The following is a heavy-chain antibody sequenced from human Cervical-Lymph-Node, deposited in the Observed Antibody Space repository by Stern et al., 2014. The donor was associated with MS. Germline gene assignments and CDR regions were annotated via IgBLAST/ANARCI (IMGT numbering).Heavy chain of an antibody. CDR1: GYFFTSYG. Sequence: QMQLVQSGAEVKKPGASVKVSCKASGYFFTSYGISWVRQAPGQGLEWMGWISADNGDTNYAQNVQGRVTMTTDTSTNTAYMELSSLRSDDTALYYCARDSLIRTFGVEEGMDVCGQGTTVTVSS. CDR2: ISADNGDT. V-gene: IGHV1-18*01. J-gene: IGHJ6*02. D-gene: IGHD3-3*01. CDR3: ARDSLIRTFGVEEGMDV.